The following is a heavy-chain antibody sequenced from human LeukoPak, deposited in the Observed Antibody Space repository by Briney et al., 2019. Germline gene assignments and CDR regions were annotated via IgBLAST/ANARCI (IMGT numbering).Heavy chain of an antibody. CDR1: GFTFSSYA. Sequence: HPGGSLRLSCAASGFTFSSYAMSWLRQRPGKGLEWVANIQPDGSDKNYVDSVKGRFTISRDNAEKSLYLQMNSLRAEDTALYYCARGLGWFDPLGQGTLVTVSP. CDR2: IQPDGSDK. CDR3: ARGLGWFDP. V-gene: IGHV3-7*04. J-gene: IGHJ5*02.